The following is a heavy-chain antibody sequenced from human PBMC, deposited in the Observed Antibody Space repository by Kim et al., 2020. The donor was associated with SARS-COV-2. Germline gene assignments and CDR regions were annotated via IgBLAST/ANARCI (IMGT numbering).Heavy chain of an antibody. CDR3: AREMVYCGGDCYLGGEAFDI. D-gene: IGHD2-21*02. Sequence: SVKVSCKASGGTFSSYAISWVRQAPGQGLEWMGRIIPILGIANYAQKFQGRVTITADKSTSTAYMELSSLRSEDTAVYYCAREMVYCGGDCYLGGEAFDIWGQGTMVTVSS. V-gene: IGHV1-69*04. CDR2: IIPILGIA. CDR1: GGTFSSYA. J-gene: IGHJ3*02.